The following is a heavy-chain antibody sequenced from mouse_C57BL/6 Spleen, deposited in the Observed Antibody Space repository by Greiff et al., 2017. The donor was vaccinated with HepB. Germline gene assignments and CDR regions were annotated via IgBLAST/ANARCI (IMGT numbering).Heavy chain of an antibody. CDR3: ARHRIEDYFDY. CDR1: GFTFSSYG. V-gene: IGHV5-6*01. CDR2: ISSGGSYT. J-gene: IGHJ2*01. Sequence: EVKLVESGGDLVKPGGSLKLSCAASGFTFSSYGMSWVRQTPDKRLEWVATISSGGSYTYYPDSVKGRFTISRDNAKNTLYLQMSSLKSEDTAMYYCARHRIEDYFDYWGQGTTLTVSS.